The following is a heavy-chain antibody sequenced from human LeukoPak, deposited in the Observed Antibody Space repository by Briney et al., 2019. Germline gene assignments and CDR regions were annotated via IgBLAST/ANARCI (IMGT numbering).Heavy chain of an antibody. CDR1: GGSFSGYY. V-gene: IGHV4-34*01. D-gene: IGHD6-19*01. J-gene: IGHJ4*02. Sequence: SETLSLTCAVYGGSFSGYYWTYIRQPPGKGPEWIGEIDHSGGTNYNPSLKSRVTISVDTSKNQFSLKLSSVTAADTAVYYCARDRGIAVAGTDFDYWGQGTVVTVSS. CDR3: ARDRGIAVAGTDFDY. CDR2: IDHSGGT.